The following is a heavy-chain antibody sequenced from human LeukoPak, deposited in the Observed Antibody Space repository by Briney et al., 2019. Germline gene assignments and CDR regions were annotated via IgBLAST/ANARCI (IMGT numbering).Heavy chain of an antibody. Sequence: ASVKVSCKASGYTFTGYYMHWVRQAPGQGLEWMGWINPNSGGTNYAQKFQGRVTITTDESTSTAYMELSSLRSEDTAVYYCARAQGGVGDDYYDSSGYLAGDVWGKGTTVTVSS. J-gene: IGHJ6*04. CDR3: ARAQGGVGDDYYDSSGYLAGDV. CDR2: INPNSGGT. V-gene: IGHV1-2*02. D-gene: IGHD3-22*01. CDR1: GYTFTGYY.